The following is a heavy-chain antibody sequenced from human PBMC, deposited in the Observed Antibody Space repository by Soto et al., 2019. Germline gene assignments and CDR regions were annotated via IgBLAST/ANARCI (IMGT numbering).Heavy chain of an antibody. V-gene: IGHV3-11*05. CDR2: ISSSSTYT. Sequence: GGSLRLSCAASGFTFSDYYMSWIRQAPGKGLEWVSYISSSSTYTNYADSVKGRFTISRDNAKNSLCLQMNSLRAEDTAVYYCARGVKNRYNSNFFDYWGQGTLVTVSS. D-gene: IGHD6-13*01. CDR1: GFTFSDYY. CDR3: ARGVKNRYNSNFFDY. J-gene: IGHJ4*02.